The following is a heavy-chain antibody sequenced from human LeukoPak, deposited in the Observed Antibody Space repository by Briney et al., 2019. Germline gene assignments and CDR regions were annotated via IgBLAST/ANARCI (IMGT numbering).Heavy chain of an antibody. CDR3: ASYIATAGRWNLDY. D-gene: IGHD6-13*01. Sequence: SETLSLTCTVSGGSISSSSYYWGWIRQPPGKGLEWIGTIYYSGSTYFNPSLKSRVSISVDTSKNQFSLILNSVTAADTAVYYCASYIATAGRWNLDYWGQGTLVTVSS. J-gene: IGHJ4*02. CDR2: IYYSGST. V-gene: IGHV4-39*01. CDR1: GGSISSSSYY.